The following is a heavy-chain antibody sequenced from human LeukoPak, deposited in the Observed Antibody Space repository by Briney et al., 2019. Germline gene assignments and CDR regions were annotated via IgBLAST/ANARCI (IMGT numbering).Heavy chain of an antibody. V-gene: IGHV3-48*01. CDR2: IGIDSGNT. CDR1: GFPFIEYS. D-gene: IGHD1-1*01. J-gene: IGHJ4*02. CDR3: ARDHNYAFDN. Sequence: GGSLRLSCTASGFPFIEYSMNWVRQAPGKGLEWISYIGIDSGNTKYADSVRGRFTISAEKAKNSLYLQMNSLRVEDTAVYYCARDHNYAFDNWGQETLVSIAS.